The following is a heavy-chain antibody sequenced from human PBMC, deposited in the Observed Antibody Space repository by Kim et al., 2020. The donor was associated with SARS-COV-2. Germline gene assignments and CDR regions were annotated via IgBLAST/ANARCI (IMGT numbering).Heavy chain of an antibody. J-gene: IGHJ6*02. CDR1: GGSISSSSYY. Sequence: SETLSLTCTVSGGSISSSSYYWGWIRQPPGKGLEWIGSIYYSGSTYYNPSLKSRVTISVDTSKNQFSLKLSSVTAADTAVYYCARGYCSSTSCPNYYYGMDVWGQGTTVTVSS. V-gene: IGHV4-39*01. CDR2: IYYSGST. CDR3: ARGYCSSTSCPNYYYGMDV. D-gene: IGHD2-2*01.